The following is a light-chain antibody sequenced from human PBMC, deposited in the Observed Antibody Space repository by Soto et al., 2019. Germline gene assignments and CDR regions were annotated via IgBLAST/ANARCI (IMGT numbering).Light chain of an antibody. J-gene: IGLJ2*01. CDR3: SSFTTITTVV. Sequence: QSVLTQPASVSGSPGQSITISCTGTSNDIGFYNHVSWYQQHPGKAPKLMIYEVSNRPSGLSNRFSGSKSGNTASLTISGLQAEDEADYYCSSFTTITTVVFGGGTKLTVL. V-gene: IGLV2-14*01. CDR1: SNDIGFYNH. CDR2: EVS.